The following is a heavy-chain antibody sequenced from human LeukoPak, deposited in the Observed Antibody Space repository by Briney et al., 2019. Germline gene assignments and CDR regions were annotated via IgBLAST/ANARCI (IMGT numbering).Heavy chain of an antibody. J-gene: IGHJ4*02. V-gene: IGHV4-38-2*02. CDR3: ARVTAYSFDY. D-gene: IGHD5-18*01. Sequence: SGTLFLTCSVSGYSISSGYYWGWVRQPPGKGLEWLGYISHSGRAYYNTSLKSRVTMSVDTSKNLFSLRLSSVTAADTAFYYCARVTAYSFDYWGQGTLVTVSS. CDR1: GYSISSGYY. CDR2: ISHSGRA.